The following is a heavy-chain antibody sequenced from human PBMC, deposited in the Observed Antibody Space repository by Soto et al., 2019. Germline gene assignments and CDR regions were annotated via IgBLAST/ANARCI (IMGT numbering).Heavy chain of an antibody. CDR1: GGSISSYY. J-gene: IGHJ5*02. CDR3: ARADWAAGSWFDP. D-gene: IGHD6-13*01. CDR2: IYYSGST. Sequence: SETLSLTCTVSGGSISSYYWSWIRQPPGKGLEWIGYIYYSGSTNYNPSLKSRVTISVDTSKNQFSLKLTSVTAADTAVYYCARADWAAGSWFDPWGQGTLVTVSS. V-gene: IGHV4-59*01.